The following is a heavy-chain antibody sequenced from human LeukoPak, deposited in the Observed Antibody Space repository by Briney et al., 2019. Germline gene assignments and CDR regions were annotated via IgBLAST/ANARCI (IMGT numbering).Heavy chain of an antibody. Sequence: GGSLRLSCAASGFTFSSYWMSWVRQAPGKGLEWVANIKQDGSEKYYVDSVKGRFTISRDNAKNSLYLQMDSLRAEDTAVYYCARPRRICSGGSCYSYWYFDLWGRGTLVTVSS. CDR2: IKQDGSEK. CDR1: GFTFSSYW. CDR3: ARPRRICSGGSCYSYWYFDL. J-gene: IGHJ2*01. D-gene: IGHD2-15*01. V-gene: IGHV3-7*04.